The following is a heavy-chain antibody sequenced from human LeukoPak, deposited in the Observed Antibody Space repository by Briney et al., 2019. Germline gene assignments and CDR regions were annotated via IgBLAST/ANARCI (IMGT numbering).Heavy chain of an antibody. V-gene: IGHV3-7*01. Sequence: PGGSLRLSCVASGFTFSGRDWMTWVRQAPGKGLEWEANIKQDGSERNYVDSVKGRFTISRDNAKNSLYLQMNSLRAEDTAVYYCARVENKMATIGFDAFDIWGQGTMVTVSS. J-gene: IGHJ3*02. CDR1: GFTFSGRDW. D-gene: IGHD5-24*01. CDR3: ARVENKMATIGFDAFDI. CDR2: IKQDGSER.